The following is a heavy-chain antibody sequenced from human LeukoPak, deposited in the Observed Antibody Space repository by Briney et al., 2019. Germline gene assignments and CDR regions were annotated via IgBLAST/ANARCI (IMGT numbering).Heavy chain of an antibody. CDR2: VYYSGST. D-gene: IGHD3-22*01. CDR1: GGSISSYY. CDR3: ASTYYYDSSGLNAFDI. J-gene: IGHJ3*02. V-gene: IGHV4-39*01. Sequence: ASETLSLTCTVSGGSISSYYWGWIRQPPGKGLEWIGSVYYSGSTYYNPSLKSRVTISVDTSKNQFSLKLSSVTAADTAVYYCASTYYYDSSGLNAFDIWGQGTMVTVSS.